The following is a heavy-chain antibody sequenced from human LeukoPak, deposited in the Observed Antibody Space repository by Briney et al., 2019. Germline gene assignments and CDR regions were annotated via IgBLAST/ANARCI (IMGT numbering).Heavy chain of an antibody. CDR2: INHSGST. CDR3: ARVDVELLWFGELNYFDY. J-gene: IGHJ4*02. V-gene: IGHV4-34*01. Sequence: SETLSLTCAVYGGSFSGYYWSWIRQPPGKGLEWIGEINHSGSTNCNPSLKSRVTISVDTSKNQFSLKLSSVTAADTAVYYCARVDVELLWFGELNYFDYWGQGTLVTVSS. D-gene: IGHD3-10*01. CDR1: GGSFSGYY.